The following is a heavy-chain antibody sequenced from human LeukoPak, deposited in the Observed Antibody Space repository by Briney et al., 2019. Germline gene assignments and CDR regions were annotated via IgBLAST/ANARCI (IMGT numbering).Heavy chain of an antibody. D-gene: IGHD3-9*01. CDR3: ARGLRYFDWPDAFDI. CDR1: GYSISSGYY. Sequence: SETLSLTCTVSGYSISSGYYWGWIRQPPGKGLEWIGSIYHSGRTYYNPSLKSRVTISVDTSMNHFSLKLSSVTAADTAVYYCARGLRYFDWPDAFDIWGQGTMVTVSS. V-gene: IGHV4-38-2*02. J-gene: IGHJ3*02. CDR2: IYHSGRT.